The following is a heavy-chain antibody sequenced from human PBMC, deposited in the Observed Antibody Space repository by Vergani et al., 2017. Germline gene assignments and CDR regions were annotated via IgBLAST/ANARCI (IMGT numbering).Heavy chain of an antibody. J-gene: IGHJ4*02. CDR1: GFTFSSYA. CDR3: AKAHSSGWYYFDY. Sequence: VQLLESGGGLVQPGGSLRLSCAASGFTFSSYAMSWVRQAPGKGLEWVAVISYDGGSKHYADSVKGRFTISRDNSRNRLYLQMNSLRAEDTAVYYCAKAHSSGWYYFDYCGQGTLVTVSS. D-gene: IGHD6-19*01. CDR2: ISYDGGSK. V-gene: IGHV3-30*04.